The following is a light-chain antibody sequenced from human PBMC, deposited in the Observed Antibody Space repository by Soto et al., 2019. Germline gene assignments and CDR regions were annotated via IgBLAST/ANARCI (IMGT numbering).Light chain of an antibody. Sequence: DIQMTQSPSTLSASVGDRVTITCRASQSINNLLAWFQQRPRKAPKLLIYKASSLESGVPARFSGSGSGTEFTLTISSLQPDDFATYYCQQYSSFWTFGQGTKVDIK. CDR1: QSINNL. V-gene: IGKV1-5*03. CDR3: QQYSSFWT. J-gene: IGKJ1*01. CDR2: KAS.